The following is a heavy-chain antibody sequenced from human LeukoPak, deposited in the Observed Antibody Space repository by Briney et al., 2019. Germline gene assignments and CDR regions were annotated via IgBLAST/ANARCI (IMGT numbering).Heavy chain of an antibody. D-gene: IGHD6-13*01. CDR1: GGSISSYY. V-gene: IGHV4-59*01. Sequence: SETLSLTCTVSGGSISSYYWSWIRQPPGKGLEWIGYIYYSGSTNYNPSLKSRVTISVDTSKNQFSLKLSSVTAADTAVYYCARSWSIAAAGLDYWGQGTLVTVSS. J-gene: IGHJ4*02. CDR2: IYYSGST. CDR3: ARSWSIAAAGLDY.